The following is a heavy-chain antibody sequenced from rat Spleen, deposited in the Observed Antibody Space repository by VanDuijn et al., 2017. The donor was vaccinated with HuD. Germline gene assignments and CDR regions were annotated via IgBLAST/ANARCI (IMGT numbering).Heavy chain of an antibody. Sequence: EVQLVETGGGLVQPGRSLKLSCVASGFTFNNYWMTWIRQAPGKGLEWVATISYDGSSTYYRDSVKGRFTISREDGRSPLYLQMNSLRSEDTATYYCAREADKPFHYFDYWGQGVMVTVSS. CDR1: GFTFNNYW. J-gene: IGHJ2*01. V-gene: IGHV5-31*01. CDR3: AREADKPFHYFDY. CDR2: ISYDGSST. D-gene: IGHD1-6*01.